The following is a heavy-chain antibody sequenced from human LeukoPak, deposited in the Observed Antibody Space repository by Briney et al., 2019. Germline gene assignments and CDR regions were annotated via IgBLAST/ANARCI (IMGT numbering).Heavy chain of an antibody. Sequence: GGSLRLSCAASGFTFSDHFMDWVRQAPGKGLEWVGRTRNKANSYTTEYAASVKGRFTISRDDSKHSLYLQMSSLKTEDTAVYFCAREMYTGSYFLGAFDIWGQGTVVTVPS. D-gene: IGHD1-26*01. V-gene: IGHV3-72*01. CDR1: GFTFSDHF. CDR2: TRNKANSYTT. CDR3: AREMYTGSYFLGAFDI. J-gene: IGHJ3*02.